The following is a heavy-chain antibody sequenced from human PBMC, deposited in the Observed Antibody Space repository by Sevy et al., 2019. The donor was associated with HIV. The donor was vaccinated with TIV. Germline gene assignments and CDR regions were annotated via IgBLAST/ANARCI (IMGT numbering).Heavy chain of an antibody. CDR2: ISGSGGST. CDR1: GFTFSSYA. J-gene: IGHJ3*02. D-gene: IGHD4-17*01. V-gene: IGHV3-23*01. CDR3: AKDSVNTVTTTSQGAFDI. Sequence: GGSLRLSCAASGFTFSSYAMSWVRQAPGKGLEWVSAISGSGGSTYYADSVKGRFTISRDNSKNTLYLQMNSLRAEDTAVYYCAKDSVNTVTTTSQGAFDIWGQGTMVTVSS.